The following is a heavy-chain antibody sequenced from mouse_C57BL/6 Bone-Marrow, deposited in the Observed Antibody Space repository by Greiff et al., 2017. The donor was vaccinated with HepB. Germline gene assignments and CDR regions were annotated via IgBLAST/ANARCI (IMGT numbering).Heavy chain of an antibody. J-gene: IGHJ2*01. Sequence: EVHLVESGPELVKPGASVKISCKASGYSFTDYNMNWVKQSNGKSLEWIGVINPNYGTTSYNQKFKGKATLTVDQSSSTAYMQLNSLTSEDSAVYYCAQGVITTVVGYFDYWGQGTTLTVSS. D-gene: IGHD1-1*01. V-gene: IGHV1-39*01. CDR3: AQGVITTVVGYFDY. CDR2: INPNYGTT. CDR1: GYSFTDYN.